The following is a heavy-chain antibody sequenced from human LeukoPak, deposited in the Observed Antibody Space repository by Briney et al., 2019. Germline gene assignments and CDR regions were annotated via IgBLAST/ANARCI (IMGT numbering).Heavy chain of an antibody. CDR2: IYTSGST. Sequence: SQTLSLTCTVSGGSISSGSYYWSWIRQPAGKGLEWIGRIYTSGSTNYNPSLKSRVTISVDTSKNQFSLKLSSATAADTAVYYCARDPGGLTADYWGQGTLVTVSS. CDR1: GGSISSGSYY. J-gene: IGHJ4*02. D-gene: IGHD4/OR15-4a*01. V-gene: IGHV4-61*02. CDR3: ARDPGGLTADY.